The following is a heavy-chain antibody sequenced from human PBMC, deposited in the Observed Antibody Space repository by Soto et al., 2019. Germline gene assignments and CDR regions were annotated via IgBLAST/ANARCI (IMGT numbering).Heavy chain of an antibody. CDR3: ARGAKDYDFWSANYYYYYGMDV. D-gene: IGHD3-3*01. Sequence: AETLCLTCTVSFGSIISCGYYWSLIRQPPAKGLELIGQINHSASTNYNPSLKSRVTISVDTSKNQFYLKLSSVTAADTAVYYCARGAKDYDFWSANYYYYYGMDVWAQGTTLTVSS. CDR2: INHSAST. V-gene: IGHV4-39*07. CDR1: FGSIISCGYY. J-gene: IGHJ6*02.